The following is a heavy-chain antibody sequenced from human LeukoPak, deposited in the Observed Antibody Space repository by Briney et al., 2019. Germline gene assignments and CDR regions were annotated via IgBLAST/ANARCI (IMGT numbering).Heavy chain of an antibody. V-gene: IGHV4-39*07. Sequence: PSETLSLTCTVSGGSISSSSYYWGWIRQPPGKGLEWIGSIYYSGSTYYNPSLKSRVTISVDTSKNQFSLKLSSVTAADTAVYYCARDYYGGHNLYNFDFWGQGTRVIVSS. CDR2: IYYSGST. CDR3: ARDYYGGHNLYNFDF. J-gene: IGHJ4*02. D-gene: IGHD3-10*01. CDR1: GGSISSSSYY.